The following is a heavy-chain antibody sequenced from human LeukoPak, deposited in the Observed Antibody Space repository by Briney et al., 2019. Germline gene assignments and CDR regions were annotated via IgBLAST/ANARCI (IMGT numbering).Heavy chain of an antibody. CDR3: ASVLGVLTGYSDYMDV. V-gene: IGHV3-23*01. Sequence: PGGSLRLSCAASGFSLTTYAMGWVRQAPGKGLEWVSVINDRGDSTYYADSVKGRFTISRDSSKNTLYLQMNSLRAEDTAVYYCASVLGVLTGYSDYMDVWGKGTTVTVSS. CDR2: INDRGDST. CDR1: GFSLTTYA. D-gene: IGHD3-9*01. J-gene: IGHJ6*03.